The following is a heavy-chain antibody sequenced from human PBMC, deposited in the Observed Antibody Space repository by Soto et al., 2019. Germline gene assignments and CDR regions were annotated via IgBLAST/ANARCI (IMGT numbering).Heavy chain of an antibody. CDR2: ISGYNGDT. V-gene: IGHV1-18*01. Sequence: GASVKVSCKESGYTFTRYGISWVRQAPGQGLEWMGWISGYNGDTNYAQKFQDRVSMTIDTSTGTAYMELRSLTSDDTAIYYCAKNGQPPYYYYGLDVWGQGTKVTVPS. D-gene: IGHD2-8*01. CDR1: GYTFTRYG. J-gene: IGHJ6*02. CDR3: AKNGQPPYYYYGLDV.